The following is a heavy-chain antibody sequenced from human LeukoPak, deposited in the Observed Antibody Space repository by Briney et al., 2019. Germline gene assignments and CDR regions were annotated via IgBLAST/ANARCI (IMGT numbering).Heavy chain of an antibody. Sequence: SETLSLTCTVSGGSISSSSYYWGWIRQPPGKGLERIGSIYYSGSTYYNPSLKSRVTISVDTSKNQFSLKLSSVTAADTAVYYCARISHYYDSSGYYSGDYWGQGTLVTVSS. D-gene: IGHD3-22*01. J-gene: IGHJ4*02. CDR1: GGSISSSSYY. CDR2: IYYSGST. V-gene: IGHV4-39*01. CDR3: ARISHYYDSSGYYSGDY.